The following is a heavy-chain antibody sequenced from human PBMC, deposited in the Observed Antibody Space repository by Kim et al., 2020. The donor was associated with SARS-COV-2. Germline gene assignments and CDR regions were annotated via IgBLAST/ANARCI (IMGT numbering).Heavy chain of an antibody. J-gene: IGHJ4*02. D-gene: IGHD3-3*02. CDR3: AKGAYPNILAIDY. CDR1: GFTFDDYA. Sequence: GGSLRLSCAASGFTFDDYAMHWVRQAPGKGLEWVSGISWNSGSIGYADSVKGRFTISRDNAKNSLYLQMNSLRAEDTALYYCAKGAYPNILAIDYWGQGTLVTVSS. CDR2: ISWNSGSI. V-gene: IGHV3-9*01.